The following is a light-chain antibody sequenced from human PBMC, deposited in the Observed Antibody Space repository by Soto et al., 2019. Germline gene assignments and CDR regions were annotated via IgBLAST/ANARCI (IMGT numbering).Light chain of an antibody. Sequence: QYALTQPPSASGSPGQSVTISCTGTSSDVGGYNYVSWYQHHPGKAPKLIIYEVNKRPSGVPDRFSGSKSGTTASLTVSGLQAEDEADYYCTSYAGSNNVFGTGTKVTVL. CDR1: SSDVGGYNY. CDR3: TSYAGSNNV. CDR2: EVN. J-gene: IGLJ1*01. V-gene: IGLV2-8*01.